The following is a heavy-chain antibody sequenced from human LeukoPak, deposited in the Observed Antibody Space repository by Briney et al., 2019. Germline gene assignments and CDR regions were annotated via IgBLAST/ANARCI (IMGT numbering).Heavy chain of an antibody. CDR3: ARGSCSSSSCYERLNGLDV. V-gene: IGHV3-13*01. CDR2: IDTAGDT. CDR1: GFTFSNYD. D-gene: IGHD2-2*01. J-gene: IGHJ6*02. Sequence: GGSLRLSCAASGFTFSNYDMHWVRQATGKGLEWVSSIDTAGDTYYPGSVKGRFTISRENAKKSFYLQMNCLRAGDTAVYYCARGSCSSSSCYERLNGLDVWGQGTTVTVSS.